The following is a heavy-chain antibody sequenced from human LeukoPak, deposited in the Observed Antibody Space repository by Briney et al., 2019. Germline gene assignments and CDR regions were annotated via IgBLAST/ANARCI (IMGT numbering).Heavy chain of an antibody. CDR3: ERPPYNWNEPFDY. V-gene: IGHV5-51*01. Sequence: GESLKISCQASGYSFSDYWIGWVRPMPGKGLEWVGIISPADSDTRYSPSFQGQVTISADKYISTAYLQWSSLKASDTAMYYCERPPYNWNEPFDYWGQGTLVTVSS. D-gene: IGHD1-1*01. J-gene: IGHJ4*02. CDR2: ISPADSDT. CDR1: GYSFSDYW.